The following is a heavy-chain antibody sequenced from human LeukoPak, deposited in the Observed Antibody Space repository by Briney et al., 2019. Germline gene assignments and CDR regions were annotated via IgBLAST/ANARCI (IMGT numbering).Heavy chain of an antibody. CDR1: GFTFSSSV. J-gene: IGHJ3*02. CDR3: AIAVAGIGAFDI. D-gene: IGHD6-19*01. V-gene: IGHV3-23*01. Sequence: GGSLRLSCVASGFTFSSSVMSWVRQAPGKGLEWVSTFSGTSGNIYYVDSVKGRFTISRENAKNSLYLQMNSLRAGDTAVYYCAIAVAGIGAFDIWGQGTMVTVSS. CDR2: FSGTSGNI.